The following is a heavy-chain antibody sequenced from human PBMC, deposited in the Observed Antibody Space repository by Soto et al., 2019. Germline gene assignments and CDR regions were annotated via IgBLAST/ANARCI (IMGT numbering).Heavy chain of an antibody. J-gene: IGHJ4*02. CDR3: ARRRIVPINNFDY. Sequence: SETLSLTCTVSADSISSSSFYWGWIRQPPGKGLEWIGHVFHTGATYQNPTLKRRLRMSVDTSTNKFSLNLSSVTATDTAVYSCARRRIVPINNFDYWGQGTLVTVSS. D-gene: IGHD1-26*01. V-gene: IGHV4-39*01. CDR1: ADSISSSSFY. CDR2: VFHTGAT.